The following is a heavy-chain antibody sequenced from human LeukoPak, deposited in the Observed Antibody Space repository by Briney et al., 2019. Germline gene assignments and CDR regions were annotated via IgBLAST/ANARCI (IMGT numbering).Heavy chain of an antibody. CDR1: GGSISSYY. V-gene: IGHV4-4*07. CDR3: ARLVVVVAAPDAFDI. J-gene: IGHJ3*02. Sequence: SETLSLTCTVSGGSISSYYWSWIRQPAGKGLEWIGRIYTSGSTNYNPSLKSRVTMSVDTSKNQFSLKLSSVTAADTAVYYCARLVVVVAAPDAFDIWGQGTMVTVSS. CDR2: IYTSGST. D-gene: IGHD2-15*01.